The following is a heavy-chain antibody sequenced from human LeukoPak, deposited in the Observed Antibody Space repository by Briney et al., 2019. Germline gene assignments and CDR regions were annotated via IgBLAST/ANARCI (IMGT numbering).Heavy chain of an antibody. V-gene: IGHV4-39*07. CDR3: ARGRVITPGVNWFDP. J-gene: IGHJ5*02. CDR2: IYYSGST. CDR1: GGSISTSRYY. D-gene: IGHD3-10*01. Sequence: SETLSLTCTVSGGSISTSRYYWGWIRQPPGKGLECIGSIYYSGSTYYNPSLKSRVTISVDTSKNQFSLKLSSVTAADTAVYYCARGRVITPGVNWFDPWGQGTLVTVSS.